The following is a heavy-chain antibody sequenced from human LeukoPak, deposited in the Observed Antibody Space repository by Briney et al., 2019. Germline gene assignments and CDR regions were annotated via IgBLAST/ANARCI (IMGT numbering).Heavy chain of an antibody. CDR1: GFTFSSYW. V-gene: IGHV3-33*08. CDR2: IWYDGSNK. Sequence: GGSLRLSCAASGFTFSSYWMHWVRQAPGKGLEWVAVIWYDGSNKYYADSVKGRFTISRDNSKNTLYLQMNSLRAEDTAVYYCARDPGGYGDYGFDYWGQGTLVTVSS. D-gene: IGHD4-17*01. CDR3: ARDPGGYGDYGFDY. J-gene: IGHJ4*02.